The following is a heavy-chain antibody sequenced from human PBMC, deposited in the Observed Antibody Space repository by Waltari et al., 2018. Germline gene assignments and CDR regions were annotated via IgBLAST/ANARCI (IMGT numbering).Heavy chain of an antibody. V-gene: IGHV1-24*01. Sequence: QVQLVQSGAEVKKPGASVKVSCKVSGYTLTELSMHWVRQAPGKGLEWMGGFDPEDGETIYAQKCQGRVTMTEDTSTDTAYMGLSSLRSEDTAVDYCATRGQLAPSGENFDYWGQGTLVTVSS. D-gene: IGHD1-1*01. CDR1: GYTLTELS. J-gene: IGHJ4*02. CDR3: ATRGQLAPSGENFDY. CDR2: FDPEDGET.